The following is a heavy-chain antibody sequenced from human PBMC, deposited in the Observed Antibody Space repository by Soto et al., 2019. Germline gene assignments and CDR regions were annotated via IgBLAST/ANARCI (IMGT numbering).Heavy chain of an antibody. J-gene: IGHJ4*02. Sequence: ASVKVSCKASGYTFTIYGISWVRQAPGQGLEWMGWISAYNGNTNYAQKLQGGVTMTTDTSTSTAYMELRSLRSDDTAVYYCAREALYSSGWYYSDYWGQGTPVTVSS. CDR3: AREALYSSGWYYSDY. D-gene: IGHD6-13*01. CDR2: ISAYNGNT. CDR1: GYTFTIYG. V-gene: IGHV1-18*01.